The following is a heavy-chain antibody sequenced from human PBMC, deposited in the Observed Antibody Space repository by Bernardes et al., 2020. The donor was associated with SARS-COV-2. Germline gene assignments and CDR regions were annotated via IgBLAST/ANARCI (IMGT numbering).Heavy chain of an antibody. D-gene: IGHD3-3*01. Sequence: SETLSLTCAVSGDSLSNSFWSWIRQPPGRGREWIAYISYSDSSDYNPSLKSRVTISVDTSTSQFSLELRSVTAADTAVSYCARDRGEVMTLFGVVTGPRDFDFWGQGTMVAVSS. CDR3: ARDRGEVMTLFGVVTGPRDFDF. V-gene: IGHV4-59*01. J-gene: IGHJ4*02. CDR2: ISYSDSS. CDR1: GDSLSNSF.